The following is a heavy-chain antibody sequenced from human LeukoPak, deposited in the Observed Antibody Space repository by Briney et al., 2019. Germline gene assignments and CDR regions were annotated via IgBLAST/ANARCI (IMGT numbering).Heavy chain of an antibody. V-gene: IGHV3-7*01. CDR3: ARATYYCYYYMDV. J-gene: IGHJ6*03. CDR2: IKQDGSEK. CDR1: GFTLSRYW. Sequence: GGSLRLSCAASGFTLSRYWMSWVRQAPGKGLEWVANIKQDGSEKYYVDSVKGRFTISRDNAKNSLYLQMNSLRAEDTAVYYCARATYYCYYYMDVWGKGTTVTVSS.